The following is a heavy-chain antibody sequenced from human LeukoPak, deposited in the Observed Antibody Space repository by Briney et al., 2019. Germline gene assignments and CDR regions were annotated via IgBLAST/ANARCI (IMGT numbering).Heavy chain of an antibody. CDR1: GGSFSGYY. CDR3: ARGLRYFDWLSKPRYYFDY. CDR2: INHSGST. J-gene: IGHJ4*02. Sequence: PSETLSLTCAVYGGSFSGYYWSWIRQPPGKGLEWMGEINHSGSTNYNPSLKSRVTISVDTSKNQFSLKLSSVTAADTAVYYCARGLRYFDWLSKPRYYFDYWGQGTLVTVSS. V-gene: IGHV4-34*01. D-gene: IGHD3-9*01.